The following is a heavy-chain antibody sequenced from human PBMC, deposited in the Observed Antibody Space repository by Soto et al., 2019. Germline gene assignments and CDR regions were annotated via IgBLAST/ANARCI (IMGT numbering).Heavy chain of an antibody. CDR3: AVNLYCSSTSCYAYYYYGMDV. CDR2: IIPIFGTA. V-gene: IGHV1-69*01. J-gene: IGHJ6*02. Sequence: QVQLVQSGAEVKKPGSSVKVSCKASGGTFSSYAISWVRQAPGQGLEWMGGIIPIFGTANYAQKFQGRVTITADESTSTAYMELSSLRSEATAVYYCAVNLYCSSTSCYAYYYYGMDVWGQGTTVTVSS. D-gene: IGHD2-2*01. CDR1: GGTFSSYA.